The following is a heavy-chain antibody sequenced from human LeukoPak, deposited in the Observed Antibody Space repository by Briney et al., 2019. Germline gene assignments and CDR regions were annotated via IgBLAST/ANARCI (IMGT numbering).Heavy chain of an antibody. CDR1: GFTFSSYA. J-gene: IGHJ4*02. CDR2: ITGSGGDT. D-gene: IGHD3-22*01. CDR3: AKDPYVGGGYHFDS. Sequence: PGGSLRLSCAASGFTFSSYAMNWARQAPGKDLEWVSTITGSGGDTYYADSVKGRFTISRDNSKNTLYLQMNSLRAEDTAIYYCAKDPYVGGGYHFDSWGQGSLVTVSS. V-gene: IGHV3-23*01.